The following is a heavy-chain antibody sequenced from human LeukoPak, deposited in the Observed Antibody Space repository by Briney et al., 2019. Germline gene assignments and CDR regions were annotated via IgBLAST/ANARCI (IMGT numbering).Heavy chain of an antibody. CDR2: ISPSGGST. V-gene: IGHV1-46*01. D-gene: IGHD2-21*02. Sequence: ASVKVSCKAFGYTFTSNYMHWVRQAPGQGPEWMGVISPSGGSTTYAQKFQGRVTMTEDTSTDTAYMELSSLRSEDTAVYYCATLRLAYCGGDCYSDYWGQGTLVTVSS. CDR1: GYTFTSNY. CDR3: ATLRLAYCGGDCYSDY. J-gene: IGHJ4*02.